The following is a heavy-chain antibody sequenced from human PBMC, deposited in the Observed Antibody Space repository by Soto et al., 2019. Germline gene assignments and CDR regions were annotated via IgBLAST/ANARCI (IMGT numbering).Heavy chain of an antibody. CDR3: ARGPNLADYGMDV. J-gene: IGHJ6*02. D-gene: IGHD6-13*01. Sequence: QVPLVESGGGVVQPGRSLRLSCAASGFTFSSYAMHWVCQAPGKGLEWVAVISYDGSNKYYADSVKGRFTISRDNSKNTLYLQMNSLRAEDTAVYYCARGPNLADYGMDVWGQGTTVTVSS. CDR1: GFTFSSYA. V-gene: IGHV3-30-3*01. CDR2: ISYDGSNK.